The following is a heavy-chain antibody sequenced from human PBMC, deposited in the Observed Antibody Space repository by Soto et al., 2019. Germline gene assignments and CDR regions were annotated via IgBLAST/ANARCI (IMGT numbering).Heavy chain of an antibody. D-gene: IGHD1-26*01. CDR1: GGPFSRYA. CDR3: ARAIVGPTTTGWLDP. V-gene: IGHV1-69*01. J-gene: IGHJ5*02. Sequence: QVQLVKSGAVVKKPGSSVKVSCKASGGPFSRYAISWVRQAPGHGLEWMGGIIPIFGTANYAQKFQGRVTITADESTSTAYMELSSLSFEDTAVYYCARAIVGPTTTGWLDPWGQGTLVTVS. CDR2: IIPIFGTA.